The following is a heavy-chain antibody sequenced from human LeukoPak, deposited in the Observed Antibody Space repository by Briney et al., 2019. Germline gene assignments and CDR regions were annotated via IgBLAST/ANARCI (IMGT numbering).Heavy chain of an antibody. D-gene: IGHD1-26*01. CDR2: ISYTGSSI. CDR3: AKFPSSSGSPRGWFDY. J-gene: IGHJ4*02. Sequence: GGSLRLSCAASGFTVSSNYMSWIRQAPGKGLEWISYISYTGSSIFYADSVKGRFTISRDNSKNTLYLQMNSLRAEDTAVYYCAKFPSSSGSPRGWFDYWGQGTLVTVSS. CDR1: GFTVSSNY. V-gene: IGHV3-23*01.